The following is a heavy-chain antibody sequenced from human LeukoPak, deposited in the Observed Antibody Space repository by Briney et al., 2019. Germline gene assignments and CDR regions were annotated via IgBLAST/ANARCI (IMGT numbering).Heavy chain of an antibody. CDR1: GFTFSSYW. D-gene: IGHD1-26*01. Sequence: GGSLRLSCAASGFTFSSYWMHWVRQGPGKGLVWVSRINSDGSSTSYADSVKGRFTISRDNAKNTLYLQMNSLRAEDTAVYYCAKGDLRVVGATTGYFQHWGQGTLVTVSS. V-gene: IGHV3-74*01. CDR3: AKGDLRVVGATTGYFQH. J-gene: IGHJ1*01. CDR2: INSDGSST.